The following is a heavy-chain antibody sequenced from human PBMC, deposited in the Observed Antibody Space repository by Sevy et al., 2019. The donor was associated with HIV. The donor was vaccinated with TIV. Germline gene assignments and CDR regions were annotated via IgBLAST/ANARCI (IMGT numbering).Heavy chain of an antibody. J-gene: IGHJ4*02. CDR3: VTRGGLVGATDFDY. CDR1: RFTFSSYP. CDR2: ISGNGGST. D-gene: IGHD1-26*01. Sequence: GGSLRLSCSASRFTFSSYPMHWVRQAPGKGLEYVSLISGNGGSTYYADSVKGRFTISRDNFKKTLYLQMSSLRAEDTAVYYCVTRGGLVGATDFDYWGQGTRVTVSS. V-gene: IGHV3-64D*06.